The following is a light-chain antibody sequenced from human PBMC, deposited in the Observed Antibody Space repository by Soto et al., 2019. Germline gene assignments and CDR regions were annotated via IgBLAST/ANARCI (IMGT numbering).Light chain of an antibody. CDR2: DAS. J-gene: IGKJ4*01. V-gene: IGKV1-5*01. Sequence: DIPMTQSPSTLSASVGDRVTITCRASQSISSWLAWYQQKPGKAPNLLIYDASSLESGVPPRFSGSGSGTEFTLTISSLQPDDFGTYYCQQYHSYLLTFGGGTKVEIK. CDR1: QSISSW. CDR3: QQYHSYLLT.